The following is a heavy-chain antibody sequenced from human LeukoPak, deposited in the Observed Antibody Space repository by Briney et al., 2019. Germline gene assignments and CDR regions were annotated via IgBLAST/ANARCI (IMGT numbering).Heavy chain of an antibody. CDR3: ARVAQKLERIALAATSEWRANWYFDL. V-gene: IGHV4-34*01. J-gene: IGHJ2*01. CDR2: INHSGST. CDR1: NGSFSGYY. Sequence: SETLSLTCAVYNGSFSGYYWSWIRQPPGKGLEWIGEINHSGSTNYNPSLKSRVTISVDTSKNQFSLKLSSVTAADTAVYYCARVAQKLERIALAATSEWRANWYFDLWGRGTLVTVSS. D-gene: IGHD6-19*01.